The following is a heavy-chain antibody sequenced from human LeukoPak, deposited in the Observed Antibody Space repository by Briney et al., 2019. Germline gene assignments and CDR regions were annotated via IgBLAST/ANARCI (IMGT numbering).Heavy chain of an antibody. CDR2: ISATTIYR. J-gene: IGHJ4*02. V-gene: IGHV3-21*01. Sequence: GGSLRLSCAASGFTFSNYDMTRVRQAPGKGLEWVSSISATTIYRFSAGSVRGRFTISRDNVENSLYLHMNDLRREDTAVYYCARIGLGRDAYNSFDYWGQGTLVIVSS. CDR1: GFTFSNYD. D-gene: IGHD5-24*01. CDR3: ARIGLGRDAYNSFDY.